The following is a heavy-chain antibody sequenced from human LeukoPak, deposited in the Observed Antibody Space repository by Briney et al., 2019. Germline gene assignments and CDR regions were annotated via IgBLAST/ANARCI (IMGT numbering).Heavy chain of an antibody. J-gene: IGHJ4*02. D-gene: IGHD6-13*01. CDR1: GFTFSSYS. Sequence: GSLRLSCATSGFTFSSYSRTWVRQAAGKGLEWVANIKEDGSEKYYVDSVKGRFTIYRDNAEHSLYPQMNSLRDEDTAVYYCARGPNLVHHDYWGQGTLVTVSS. V-gene: IGHV3-7*02. CDR3: ARGPNLVHHDY. CDR2: IKEDGSEK.